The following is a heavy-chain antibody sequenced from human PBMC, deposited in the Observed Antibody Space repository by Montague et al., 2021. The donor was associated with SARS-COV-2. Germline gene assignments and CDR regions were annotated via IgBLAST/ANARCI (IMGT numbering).Heavy chain of an antibody. D-gene: IGHD6-6*01. Sequence: SETLSLTCAVSGGSISSSNWWWWCRQPPGRGLEWIGGFNHSKSTTYNPSFLSRVTILVDKSTNQFSLKLSSVTAADTAVYYCARMALASSSSDCDYWGQGTLVTVSS. CDR1: GGSISSSNW. CDR2: FNHSKST. CDR3: ARMALASSSSDCDY. J-gene: IGHJ4*02. V-gene: IGHV4-4*02.